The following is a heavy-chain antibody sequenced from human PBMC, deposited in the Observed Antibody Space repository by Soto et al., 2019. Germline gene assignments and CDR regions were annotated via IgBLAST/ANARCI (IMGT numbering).Heavy chain of an antibody. D-gene: IGHD5-12*01. CDR2: IYTSGST. CDR3: AGLVASTPTGAFDI. Sequence: PSETLSLTCTVSGGSISSYYWSWIRQPAGKGLEWIGRIYTSGSTNYNPSLKSRVTMSVDTSKNQFPLKLSSVTAADTAVYYCAGLVASTPTGAFDIWGQGTMVT. CDR1: GGSISSYY. J-gene: IGHJ3*02. V-gene: IGHV4-4*07.